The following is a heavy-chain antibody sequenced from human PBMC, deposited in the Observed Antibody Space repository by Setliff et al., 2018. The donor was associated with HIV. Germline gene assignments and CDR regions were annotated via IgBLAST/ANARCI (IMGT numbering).Heavy chain of an antibody. Sequence: SETLPLTCTVSGDTDFYWNWIRQPPGKGLEWIGYIHASGKTNYNPSLKSRVTISLDASKMQFSLHLTSVTAADTAVYYCATLDPSGGNFLAYWGQGTLVTVSS. CDR3: ATLDPSGGNFLAY. CDR1: GDTDFY. D-gene: IGHD2-21*02. J-gene: IGHJ4*02. CDR2: IHASGKT. V-gene: IGHV4-4*09.